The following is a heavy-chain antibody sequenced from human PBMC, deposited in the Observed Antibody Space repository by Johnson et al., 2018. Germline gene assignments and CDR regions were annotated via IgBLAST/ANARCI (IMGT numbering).Heavy chain of an antibody. CDR3: AKGGYYYYMDV. CDR2: ISWNSGSI. V-gene: IGHV3-9*01. Sequence: VQLVESGGGLVQPGRSLRLSCAASGFTFDDYAMHWVRQAPGKGLEWVSGISWNSGSIGSADSVKGRFTISRDNAKNSLYLQMNSLRAEDTASYYCAKGGYYYYMDVWGKGTTVTVSS. CDR1: GFTFDDYA. J-gene: IGHJ6*03.